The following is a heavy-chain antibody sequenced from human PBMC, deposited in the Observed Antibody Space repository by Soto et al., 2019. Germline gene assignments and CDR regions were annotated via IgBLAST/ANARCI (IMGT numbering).Heavy chain of an antibody. D-gene: IGHD6-6*01. CDR2: ISAGGQIT. V-gene: IGHV3-23*01. Sequence: GGSLRLSCAAPGFAYSTHAMNWVRQAPGKRLEWVSGISAGGQITDYADSVRGRVSISRDNSKNTVFLHMSSLRAEDTAIYYCEKSSIEAAHDSFDIWGKGTKVTVSS. J-gene: IGHJ3*02. CDR1: GFAYSTHA. CDR3: EKSSIEAAHDSFDI.